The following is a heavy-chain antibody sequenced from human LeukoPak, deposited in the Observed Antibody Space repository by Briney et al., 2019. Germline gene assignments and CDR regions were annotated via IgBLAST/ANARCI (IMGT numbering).Heavy chain of an antibody. D-gene: IGHD3-9*01. CDR2: ISSSAI. CDR1: GFTFSAYS. Sequence: GCLRLSCAASGFTFSAYSMNSVRQALGKGLEWVSYISSSAIYYADSVKGRFTLSRDSAKNSLYLQMNSLRVEDTAVYYCVRDHDWAFDYWGQGALVTVSS. J-gene: IGHJ4*02. CDR3: VRDHDWAFDY. V-gene: IGHV3-48*01.